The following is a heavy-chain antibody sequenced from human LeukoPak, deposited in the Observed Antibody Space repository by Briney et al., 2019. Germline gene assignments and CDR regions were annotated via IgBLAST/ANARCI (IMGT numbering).Heavy chain of an antibody. CDR3: AREADCSGGNCYRGAFDI. CDR1: GFTFSNYA. Sequence: GGSLRLSCEASGFTFSNYAFHWVRQAPGKGLEWVAVIWYDGSNDYYANSVKGRFTISRDNSKNTLYLQMNSLRAEDTAIYYCAREADCSGGNCYRGAFDIWGQGTMVTVSS. V-gene: IGHV3-33*01. J-gene: IGHJ3*02. CDR2: IWYDGSND. D-gene: IGHD2-15*01.